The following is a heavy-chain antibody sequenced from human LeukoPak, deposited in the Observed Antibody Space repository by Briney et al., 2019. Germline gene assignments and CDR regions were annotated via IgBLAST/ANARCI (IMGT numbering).Heavy chain of an antibody. D-gene: IGHD5-18*01. V-gene: IGHV4-61*08. CDR1: GGSISSGDYY. Sequence: SQTLSLTCTVSGGSISSGDYYWSWIRQPPGTGLEWIGYIYYSGSTNYNPSLKSRVAISVDTSKNQFSLKLSSVTAADTAVYYCARGSYSYDFYYYYGMDVWGQGTTVTVSS. CDR2: IYYSGST. CDR3: ARGSYSYDFYYYYGMDV. J-gene: IGHJ6*02.